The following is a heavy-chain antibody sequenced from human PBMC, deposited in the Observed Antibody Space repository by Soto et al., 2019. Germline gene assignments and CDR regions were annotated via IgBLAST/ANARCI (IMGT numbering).Heavy chain of an antibody. CDR3: ARQRTSVVTQASFDS. CDR1: GDSINNRSYY. CDR2: IYYSGST. J-gene: IGHJ4*02. Sequence: SETLSLTCTVTGDSINNRSYYWGWIRQPPGKGLEWIGSIYYSGSTYNNPSLKSRVSMSVDTSKNQFSLKLRSVTAADTALYYCARQRTSVVTQASFDSSGQGSLVTLS. D-gene: IGHD2-21*02. V-gene: IGHV4-39*01.